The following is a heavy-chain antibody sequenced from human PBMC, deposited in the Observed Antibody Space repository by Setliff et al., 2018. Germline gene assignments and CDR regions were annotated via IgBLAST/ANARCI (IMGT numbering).Heavy chain of an antibody. CDR3: ARSNYDILTRNWFDP. Sequence: ASVKVSCKASGYTFTGYAMHWVRQAPGQRLEWMGWINAGNGNTKYSQKFQGRVTITRDASASTAYMELSRLRSDDTAVYYCARSNYDILTRNWFDPWGQGTLVTVSS. CDR2: INAGNGNT. D-gene: IGHD3-9*01. J-gene: IGHJ5*02. CDR1: GYTFTGYA. V-gene: IGHV1-3*01.